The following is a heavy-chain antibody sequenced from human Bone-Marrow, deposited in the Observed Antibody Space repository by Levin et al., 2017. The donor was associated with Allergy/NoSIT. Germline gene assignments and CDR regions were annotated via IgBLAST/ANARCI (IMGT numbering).Heavy chain of an antibody. CDR2: VSAYSGNT. CDR1: GFTFTTYG. Sequence: ASVKVSCKASGFTFTTYGLTWVRQAPGRGLEWMGWVSAYSGNTNYALNLQDRVTMTTDTATNTAYMELSSLRSDDTAIYYCARGHFPNYYYWMDVWGQGATV. CDR3: ARGHFPNYYYWMDV. J-gene: IGHJ6*02. V-gene: IGHV1-18*01.